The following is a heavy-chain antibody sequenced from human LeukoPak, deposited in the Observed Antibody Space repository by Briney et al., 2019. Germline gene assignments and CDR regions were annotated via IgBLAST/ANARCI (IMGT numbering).Heavy chain of an antibody. D-gene: IGHD3-3*01. CDR1: GFTVSSNY. V-gene: IGHV3-53*05. J-gene: IGHJ6*03. CDR3: AKARDFLYYYNMDV. CDR2: IYSGGST. Sequence: GGSLRLSCAASGFTVSSNYMSWVRQAPGKGLEWVSVIYSGGSTYYADSVKGRFTISRDNSQNTLYLQMNSLRAEDTAVYYCAKARDFLYYYNMDVWGKGTTVTVSS.